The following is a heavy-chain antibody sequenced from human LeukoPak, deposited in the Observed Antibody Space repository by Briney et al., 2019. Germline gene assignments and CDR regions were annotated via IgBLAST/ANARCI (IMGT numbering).Heavy chain of an antibody. J-gene: IGHJ4*02. CDR2: ISSSSSYI. V-gene: IGHV3-21*01. Sequence: GGSLRLSCAASGFTFSSYSMNWVRRAPGKGLEWVSSISSSSSYIYYADSVKGRFTISRDNAKNSLYLQMNSLRAEDTAVYYCATATTGTPDYWGQGTLVTVSS. D-gene: IGHD1-7*01. CDR1: GFTFSSYS. CDR3: ATATTGTPDY.